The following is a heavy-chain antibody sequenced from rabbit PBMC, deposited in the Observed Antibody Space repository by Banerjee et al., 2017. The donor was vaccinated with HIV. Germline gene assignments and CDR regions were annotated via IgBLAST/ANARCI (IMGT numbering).Heavy chain of an antibody. D-gene: IGHD4-1*01. CDR2: IYGGKSGTT. V-gene: IGHV1S45*01. CDR1: GFDFSSSYW. CDR3: ARDLAGVIGWNFGL. J-gene: IGHJ6*01. Sequence: QEQLEESGGDLVQPEGSLTLTCKASGFDFSSSYWICWVRQAPGKGLELIACIYGGKSGTTWYASWAKGRFTISKTSSPTVTLQMTSLTAADTATYFCARDLAGVIGWNFGLWGPGTLVTVS.